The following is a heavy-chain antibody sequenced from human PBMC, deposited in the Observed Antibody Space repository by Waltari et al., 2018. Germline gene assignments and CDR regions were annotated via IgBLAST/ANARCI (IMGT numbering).Heavy chain of an antibody. CDR2: INTNTGNP. V-gene: IGHV7-4-1*02. Sequence: QQQLVHSGSELKKPGASVKVSCKASGYTFSKYPMNWVRQAPGHGLEWMGWINTNTGNPTDAQGFRGLFVPSSDTSVSTAYLEISSLEAEDTAVYYCARVNPGIAVAGTDSWGQGTLVTVSS. CDR1: GYTFSKYP. CDR3: ARVNPGIAVAGTDS. J-gene: IGHJ4*02. D-gene: IGHD6-19*01.